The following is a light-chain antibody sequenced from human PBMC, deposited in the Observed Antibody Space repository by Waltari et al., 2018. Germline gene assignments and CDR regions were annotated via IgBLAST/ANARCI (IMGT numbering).Light chain of an antibody. CDR2: EVS. V-gene: IGLV2-23*02. CDR3: CSYAGSSTRYV. Sequence: QSALTQPASVPGSPGQSLTISCPGPSSDVGSYNLVSSYQQHPGKAPKLMIYEVSKRPSGVSNRFSGSKSGNTASLTISGLQAEDEADYYCCSYAGSSTRYVFGTGTKVTVL. J-gene: IGLJ1*01. CDR1: SSDVGSYNL.